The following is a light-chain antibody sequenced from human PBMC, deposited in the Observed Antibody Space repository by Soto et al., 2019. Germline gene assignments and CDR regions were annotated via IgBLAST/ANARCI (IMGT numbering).Light chain of an antibody. J-gene: IGKJ1*01. CDR3: QQYNTYWT. CDR1: QSISGW. Sequence: DIQMTQSPSTLSASVVDRVTITCRASQSISGWLAWFQHKPGKAPKLLIYDASTLASGVPSRFSGSGSGTEFTLTISSLQPDDFATYYCQQYNTYWTFGQGTKVDIK. V-gene: IGKV1-5*01. CDR2: DAS.